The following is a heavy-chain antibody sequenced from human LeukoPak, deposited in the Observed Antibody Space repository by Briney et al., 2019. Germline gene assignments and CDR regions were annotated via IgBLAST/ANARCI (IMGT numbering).Heavy chain of an antibody. D-gene: IGHD5-24*01. V-gene: IGHV3-9*01. Sequence: GGSLRLSCAASGFTFGDYAMHWVRQAPGKGLEWVSGISWNSDSIDYADSVKGRFTISRDNSKNTLYLQMNSLRAEDTAVYYCASLRDGYNYYWGQGTLVTVSS. CDR2: ISWNSDSI. CDR1: GFTFGDYA. CDR3: ASLRDGYNYY. J-gene: IGHJ4*02.